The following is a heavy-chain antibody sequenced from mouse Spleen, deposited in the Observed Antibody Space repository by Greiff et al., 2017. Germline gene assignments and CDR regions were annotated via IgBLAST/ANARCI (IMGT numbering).Heavy chain of an antibody. Sequence: QVQLQQSGPGLVQPSQTLSITCTVSGFSFTSYGVHWVRQSPGKGLEWVAVICSGGSTVYNAAFISRLCISKDSSESQVFFKMNSLQAEEAAIYCCARRLGAMDYWGQGTSVTVSS. CDR2: ICSGGST. V-gene: IGHV2-2*01. CDR1: GFSFTSYG. J-gene: IGHJ4*01. CDR3: ARRLGAMDY.